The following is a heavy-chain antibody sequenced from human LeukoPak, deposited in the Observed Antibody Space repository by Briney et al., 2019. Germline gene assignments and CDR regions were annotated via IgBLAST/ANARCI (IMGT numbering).Heavy chain of an antibody. CDR1: GGTFSSYA. Sequence: SVKVSCKASGGTFSSYAISWVRQAPGQGLEWMGRIIPILGIANYAQKFQGRVTITADKSTSTAYMELSSLRSEDTAVYYCAREPPDYYDSTALDFDYWGQGTLVTVSS. V-gene: IGHV1-69*04. D-gene: IGHD3-22*01. CDR2: IIPILGIA. CDR3: AREPPDYYDSTALDFDY. J-gene: IGHJ4*02.